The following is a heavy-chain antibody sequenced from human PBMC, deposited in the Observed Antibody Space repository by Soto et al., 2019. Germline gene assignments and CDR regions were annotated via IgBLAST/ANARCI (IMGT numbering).Heavy chain of an antibody. D-gene: IGHD4-17*01. CDR2: IYHSGST. CDR3: ARAVLGTVTSYPDY. V-gene: IGHV4-4*02. J-gene: IGHJ4*02. Sequence: PSETLSLTCAVSGGSISSRNWWNWVRQPPGKGLEWIGKIYHSGSTNYNPSLKSRVTISVDKSKNQFSLKLNSVTAADTAVYYCARAVLGTVTSYPDYSGQGTLVTVSS. CDR1: GGSISSRNW.